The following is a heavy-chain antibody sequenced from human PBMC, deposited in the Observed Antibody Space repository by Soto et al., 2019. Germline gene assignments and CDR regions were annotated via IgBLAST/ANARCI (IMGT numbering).Heavy chain of an antibody. CDR3: ARDQGKEFGGVMRGSRNYYYYGMDV. Sequence: PGGSLRLSCAASGFTFSSYAMHWVRQAPGKGLEWVAVISYDGSNKYYADSVKGRFTISRDNSKNTLYLQMNSLRAEDTAVYYCARDQGKEFGGVMRGSRNYYYYGMDVWGQGTTVTVSS. J-gene: IGHJ6*02. CDR1: GFTFSSYA. D-gene: IGHD3-16*01. CDR2: ISYDGSNK. V-gene: IGHV3-30-3*01.